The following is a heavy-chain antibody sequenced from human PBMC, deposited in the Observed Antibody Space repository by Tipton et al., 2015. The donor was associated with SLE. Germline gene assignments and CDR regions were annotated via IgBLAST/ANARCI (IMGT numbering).Heavy chain of an antibody. J-gene: IGHJ6*02. CDR1: GYTFTSYG. D-gene: IGHD2-2*01. Sequence: QLVQSGAEVKKPGASVKVSCKASGYTFTSYGVSWVRQAPGQGLEWMGWISANNGDTNYAQKLQGRVTMTTDTSTSTAYMELRSLRSDDTAVYYCARLGRYCSSTSCPHGMDVWGQGTTVTVSS. CDR2: ISANNGDT. CDR3: ARLGRYCSSTSCPHGMDV. V-gene: IGHV1-18*01.